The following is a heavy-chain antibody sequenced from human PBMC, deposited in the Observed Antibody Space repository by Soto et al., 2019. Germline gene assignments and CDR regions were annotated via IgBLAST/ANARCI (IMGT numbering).Heavy chain of an antibody. V-gene: IGHV4-30-2*01. Sequence: QLKLQESGSGVVKPSQTLSLTCAVSGVSVSSGVFSWNCIRQPPGQCLEWIGYISHGGSPHYTPSLRGRVSISVDRSTNVISLNLTSMTPADTAVYFCARGHYYYAMDVWGQGTTVTVSS. CDR1: GVSVSSGVFS. CDR2: ISHGGSP. J-gene: IGHJ6*02. CDR3: ARGHYYYAMDV.